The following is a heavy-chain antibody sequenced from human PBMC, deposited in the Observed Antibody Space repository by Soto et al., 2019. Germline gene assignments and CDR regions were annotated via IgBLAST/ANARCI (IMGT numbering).Heavy chain of an antibody. CDR1: GYSFTSYW. V-gene: IGHV5-51*01. Sequence: GESLKISCKGSGYSFTSYWIGWVRQMPGKGLEWMGIIYPGDSDTRYTPSFQGQVTISADRSISTAYLQWSSLKASDTAMYYCARNFGVVMFGYYYYYMDVWGKGTTVTVSS. CDR2: IYPGDSDT. D-gene: IGHD3-3*01. CDR3: ARNFGVVMFGYYYYYMDV. J-gene: IGHJ6*03.